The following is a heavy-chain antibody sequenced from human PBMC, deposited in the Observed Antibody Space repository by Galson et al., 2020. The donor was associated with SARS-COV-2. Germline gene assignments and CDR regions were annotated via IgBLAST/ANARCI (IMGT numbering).Heavy chain of an antibody. CDR2: ISYDGSNK. V-gene: IGHV3-30*18. Sequence: TGGSLRLSCAASGFTFSSYGMHWVRQAPGKGLEWVAVISYDGSNKYYADSVKGRFTISRDNSKNTLYLQMNSLRAEDTAVYYCAKVPHSGSASRGFDYWGQGTLVTVSS. J-gene: IGHJ4*02. CDR3: AKVPHSGSASRGFDY. D-gene: IGHD1-26*01. CDR1: GFTFSSYG.